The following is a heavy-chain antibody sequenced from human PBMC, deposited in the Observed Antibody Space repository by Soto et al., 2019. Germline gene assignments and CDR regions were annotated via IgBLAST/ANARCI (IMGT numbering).Heavy chain of an antibody. CDR3: ARTYCSGGSCYLSFDY. V-gene: IGHV4-39*01. CDR2: IYYSGST. Sequence: SETLSLTCTVSGGSISSSSYYWGWIRQPPGKGLEWIGSIYYSGSTYYNPSLKSRVTISVDTSKNQFSLKLSSVTAADTAVYYCARTYCSGGSCYLSFDYWGQGTLVTVSS. J-gene: IGHJ4*02. D-gene: IGHD2-15*01. CDR1: GGSISSSSYY.